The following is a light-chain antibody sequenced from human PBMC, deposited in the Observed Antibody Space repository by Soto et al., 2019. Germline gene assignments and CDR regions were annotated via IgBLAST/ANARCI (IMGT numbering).Light chain of an antibody. CDR1: SSDVGAYRY. Sequence: QSVLTQPPSASGSPGQSVTISCAGTSSDVGAYRYVSWFQQYPGKAPKLVIYEVNKRPSGVPDRFSGSKSGNTASLTVSGLQAEDEADYYCASYAGSSHVFGTGTKHTVL. CDR2: EVN. V-gene: IGLV2-8*01. CDR3: ASYAGSSHV. J-gene: IGLJ1*01.